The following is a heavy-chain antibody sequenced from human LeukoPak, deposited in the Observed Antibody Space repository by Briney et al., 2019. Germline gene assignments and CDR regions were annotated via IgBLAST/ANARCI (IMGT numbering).Heavy chain of an antibody. V-gene: IGHV3-49*03. CDR3: TKGDYHAY. CDR1: GFTFGDYA. J-gene: IGHJ4*02. Sequence: GGSLRLSCTASGFTFGDYAMGWFRQAPGKGLEWVGFIRSNTYGGTAEYAASVKGRFTISRDDSKSIAYLQMNSLKTEDTAVYYCTKGDYHAYWGQGTLATVSS. CDR2: IRSNTYGGTA.